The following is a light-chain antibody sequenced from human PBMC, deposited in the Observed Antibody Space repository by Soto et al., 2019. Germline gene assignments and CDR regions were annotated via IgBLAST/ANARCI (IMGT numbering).Light chain of an antibody. Sequence: DIVMTQSPDSLAVSLGERATINCRSSQSVLYSTNNKNYLAWYQQKPGQPPKLLIYWASTRESGAPDRFSARGSGTDFTLSVSRLHAEDVVVYYCAQHLNPPQTVGQGTKVEIK. CDR3: AQHLNPPQT. V-gene: IGKV4-1*01. CDR1: QSVLYSTNNKNY. CDR2: WAS. J-gene: IGKJ1*01.